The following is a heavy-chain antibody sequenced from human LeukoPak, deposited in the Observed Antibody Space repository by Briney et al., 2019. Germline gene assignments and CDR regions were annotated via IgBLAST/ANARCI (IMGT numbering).Heavy chain of an antibody. CDR1: GGSISSGDYY. J-gene: IGHJ3*02. V-gene: IGHV4-30-4*08. CDR3: AKHSGSHYSYAFDI. CDR2: IYYSGST. D-gene: IGHD1-26*01. Sequence: ASETLSLTCTVSGGSISSGDYYWSWIRQPPGKGLEWIGYIYYSGSTYYNPSLKSRVTISVDTSKNQFSLKLSSVTAADTAVYYCAKHSGSHYSYAFDIWGQGTMVTVSS.